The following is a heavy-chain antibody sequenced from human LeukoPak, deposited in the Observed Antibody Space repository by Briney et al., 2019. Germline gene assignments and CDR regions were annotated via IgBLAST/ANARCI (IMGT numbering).Heavy chain of an antibody. Sequence: SETLSLTCTVSGGSISSYYWSWIRQPPGKGLEWIGYTYYSGSTNYNPSLKSRVTISVDTSKNQFSLKLSSVTAADTAVYYCARLGIAAAGQRLWCFDLWGRGTLVTVFS. D-gene: IGHD6-13*01. J-gene: IGHJ2*01. CDR2: TYYSGST. CDR3: ARLGIAAAGQRLWCFDL. CDR1: GGSISSYY. V-gene: IGHV4-59*08.